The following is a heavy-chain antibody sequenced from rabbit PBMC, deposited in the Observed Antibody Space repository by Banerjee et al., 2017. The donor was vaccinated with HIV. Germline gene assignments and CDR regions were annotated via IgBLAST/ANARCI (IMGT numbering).Heavy chain of an antibody. Sequence: QEQLVESGGGLVTLGGSLKLSCKASGIDFSSYGISWVRQAPGKGLEWIACINTSSGNAVYANWAKGRFTISKTSSTTVTLQMTSLTAADTATYFCARDLAGVIGWNFGLWGPGTLVTVS. D-gene: IGHD4-1*01. CDR1: GIDFSSYG. CDR2: INTSSGNA. CDR3: ARDLAGVIGWNFGL. V-gene: IGHV1S45*01. J-gene: IGHJ4*01.